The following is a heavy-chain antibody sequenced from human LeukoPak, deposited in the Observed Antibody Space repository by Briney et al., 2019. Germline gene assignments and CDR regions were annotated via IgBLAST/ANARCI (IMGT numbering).Heavy chain of an antibody. CDR3: ARANWNDFDS. J-gene: IGHJ4*02. V-gene: IGHV3-48*02. CDR2: ISSGSTTK. CDR1: GFTFSTYS. D-gene: IGHD1-1*01. Sequence: GGSLRLSCAASGFTFSTYSMNWVRQAPGKGLEWLSYISSGSTTKYYADSVKGRFTISRDNAKNSLYLQMNSLRDEDTAVYYCARANWNDFDSWGQGTLVTVSS.